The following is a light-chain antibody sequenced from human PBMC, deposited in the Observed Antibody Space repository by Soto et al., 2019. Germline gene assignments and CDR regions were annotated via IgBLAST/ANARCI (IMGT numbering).Light chain of an antibody. CDR1: QTISSY. V-gene: IGKV3-11*01. CDR3: QQRSNWPRT. Sequence: IVLTQSPATLSFSVGERVTLTCRASQTISSYLIWYHQKPGQAPTLLIYDVSNMASGVPARFSGSGSGTDLTITISSLEPEDFEVYYCQQRSNWPRTFGQGTKVDIK. CDR2: DVS. J-gene: IGKJ1*01.